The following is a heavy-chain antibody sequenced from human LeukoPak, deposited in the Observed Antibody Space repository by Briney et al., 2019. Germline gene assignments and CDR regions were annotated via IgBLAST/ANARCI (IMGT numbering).Heavy chain of an antibody. CDR2: IYYSGST. J-gene: IGHJ6*04. CDR1: GGSISSGGYY. Sequence: SETLSLTCTVSGGSISSGGYYWSWIRQHPGKGLEWIGYIYYSGSTYYNPSIKSRVTISVDTSKNQFSLKLSSVTAADTAVYYCARDTPPLRMDVWGKGTTVTVSS. D-gene: IGHD3-10*01. V-gene: IGHV4-31*03. CDR3: ARDTPPLRMDV.